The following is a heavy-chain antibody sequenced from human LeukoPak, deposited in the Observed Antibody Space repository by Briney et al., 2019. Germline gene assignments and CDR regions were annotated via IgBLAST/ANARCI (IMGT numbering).Heavy chain of an antibody. Sequence: SETLSLTCTVSGDSMTNYFWNWFRQPPGRGLEWIGYVHSSGSTNYNPSLKSRVTISVDRSKNQFSLKLSSVTAADTAVYYCAREAQQYYDSSGYLWGRGTLVTVSS. CDR1: GDSMTNYF. V-gene: IGHV4-59*12. CDR2: VHSSGST. J-gene: IGHJ2*01. D-gene: IGHD3-22*01. CDR3: AREAQQYYDSSGYL.